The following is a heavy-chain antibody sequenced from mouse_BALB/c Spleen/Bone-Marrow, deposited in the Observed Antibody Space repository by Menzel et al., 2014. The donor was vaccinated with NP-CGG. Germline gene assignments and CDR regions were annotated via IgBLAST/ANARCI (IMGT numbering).Heavy chain of an antibody. J-gene: IGHJ1*01. D-gene: IGHD1-1*01. CDR3: ARVYGWYFDV. Sequence: EVQLVESGGGLVQPGGSLKLSCVASGFTFSSYGMSWVRQTPDKRLELVATINNNGGSTYYPDSVKGQFTISRDNAKNTLYLQMSSLKSKDTAMYYCARVYGWYFDVWGAGTTVTVSS. CDR2: INNNGGST. V-gene: IGHV5-6-3*01. CDR1: GFTFSSYG.